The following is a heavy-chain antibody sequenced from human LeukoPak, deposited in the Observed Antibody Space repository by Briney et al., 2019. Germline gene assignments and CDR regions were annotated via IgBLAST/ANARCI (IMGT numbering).Heavy chain of an antibody. V-gene: IGHV1-2*04. CDR3: ARAGASGYDWGYFDY. J-gene: IGHJ4*02. Sequence: ASVKVSCKASGYTFTGYYMHWVRQAPGQGLEWMGWINPNSGGTNYAQKFQGWVTMTRDTSISTAYMELSRLRSDDTAVYYCARAGASGYDWGYFDYWGQGTLVTVSS. CDR2: INPNSGGT. CDR1: GYTFTGYY. D-gene: IGHD5-12*01.